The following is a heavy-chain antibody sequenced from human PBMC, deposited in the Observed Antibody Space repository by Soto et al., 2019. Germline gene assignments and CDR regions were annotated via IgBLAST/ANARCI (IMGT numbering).Heavy chain of an antibody. J-gene: IGHJ5*02. CDR1: GFTFSSYS. D-gene: IGHD3-9*01. Sequence: GGSLRLSCAAPGFTFSSYSMNWVRQAPGKGLEWVSYISSSSTIYYADSVKGRFTISRDNAKNSLYLQMNSLRAEDTAVYYCAREADILNWFDPWGQGTLVTVSS. V-gene: IGHV3-48*01. CDR2: ISSSSTI. CDR3: AREADILNWFDP.